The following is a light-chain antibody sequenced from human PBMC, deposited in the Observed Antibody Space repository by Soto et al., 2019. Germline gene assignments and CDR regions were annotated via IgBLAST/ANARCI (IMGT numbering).Light chain of an antibody. CDR1: SSNIGSNT. J-gene: IGLJ1*01. CDR3: CTYARNRLYV. V-gene: IGLV1-44*01. Sequence: QSVLIQPPSASGTPGQRVTISCSGSSSNIGSNTVNWYQQLPGTAPKLLINNNDQRPSGVPDRFSGSKSGNMASLTISGLQDEDEASYYCCTYARNRLYVFGSGTKVTVL. CDR2: NND.